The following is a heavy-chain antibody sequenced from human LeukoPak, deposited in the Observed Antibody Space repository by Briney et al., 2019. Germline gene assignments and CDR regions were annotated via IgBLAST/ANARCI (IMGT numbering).Heavy chain of an antibody. V-gene: IGHV3-15*01. J-gene: IGHJ6*02. CDR3: TKERYWRDGYNTGYYYGMDV. D-gene: IGHD5-24*01. Sequence: GGSLRLSCAASGFTFSGYGMSWVRQAPGMGLEWVGHIKSKIDGGTTEYAAPVKGRFTISRDDSKNTLYLQINSLKTEDTAVYYCTKERYWRDGYNTGYYYGMDVWGQGTTVTVSS. CDR2: IKSKIDGGTT. CDR1: GFTFSGYG.